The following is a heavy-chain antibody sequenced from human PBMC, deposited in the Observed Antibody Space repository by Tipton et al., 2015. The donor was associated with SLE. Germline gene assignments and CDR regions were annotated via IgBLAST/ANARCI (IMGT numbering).Heavy chain of an antibody. V-gene: IGHV3-23*01. CDR2: ISGSGGST. CDR3: ARATPLVRGVIPDY. D-gene: IGHD3-10*01. Sequence: LSLTCAASGFTFSGYAMSWVRQAPGKGLEWVSAISGSGGSTYYADSVKGRFTISRDNSKNTLYLQMNSLRDEDTAVYYCARATPLVRGVIPDYWGQGTLVTVSS. J-gene: IGHJ4*02. CDR1: GFTFSGYA.